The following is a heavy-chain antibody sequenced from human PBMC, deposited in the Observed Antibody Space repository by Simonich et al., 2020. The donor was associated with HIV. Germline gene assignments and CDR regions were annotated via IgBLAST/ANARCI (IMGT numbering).Heavy chain of an antibody. CDR1: GYSFTTYS. Sequence: QVHLVQSGAEGKKPGASVKLSCKASGYSFTTYSMYLVRQAPGQRLEWMGWINAGKGNTKNYPKFQGRVTITRDTSASTAYMELSSLTSEDTAVYYCARDSATRTDAGAFDIWGQGTMVTVSS. J-gene: IGHJ3*02. CDR3: ARDSATRTDAGAFDI. CDR2: INAGKGNT. V-gene: IGHV1-3*01. D-gene: IGHD1-1*01.